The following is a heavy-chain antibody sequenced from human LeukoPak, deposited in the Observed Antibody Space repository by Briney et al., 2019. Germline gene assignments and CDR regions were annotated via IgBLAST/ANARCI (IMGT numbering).Heavy chain of an antibody. D-gene: IGHD2-15*01. Sequence: PSETLSLTRTVSGGSISSYYWSWIRQPAGKGLEWIGRIYTSGSTNYNPSLKSRVTMSVDTSKNQFSLKLSSVTAADTAVYYCARDSGGSPKGFAFDIWGQGTMVTVSS. V-gene: IGHV4-4*07. CDR1: GGSISSYY. CDR3: ARDSGGSPKGFAFDI. J-gene: IGHJ3*02. CDR2: IYTSGST.